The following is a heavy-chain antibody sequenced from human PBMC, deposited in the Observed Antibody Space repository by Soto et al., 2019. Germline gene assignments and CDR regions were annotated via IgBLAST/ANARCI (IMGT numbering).Heavy chain of an antibody. CDR3: AHRSVEVVAESTNPFDY. D-gene: IGHD2-15*01. J-gene: IGHJ4*02. CDR2: IYWDDDK. V-gene: IGHV2-5*02. CDR1: GFSLSTGGVG. Sequence: QITLKESGPTLVKPTQTLTLTCTFSGFSLSTGGVGVGWIRQPPGKALEWLALIYWDDDKRYTPSLQNRLTITKTSFNQVVLTMPNMDPVDTATYSCAHRSVEVVAESTNPFDYWGQGTLVTVSS.